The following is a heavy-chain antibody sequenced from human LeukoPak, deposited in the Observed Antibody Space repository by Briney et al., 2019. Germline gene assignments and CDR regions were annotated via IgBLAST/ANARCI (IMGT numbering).Heavy chain of an antibody. CDR2: INHSGST. J-gene: IGHJ5*02. Sequence: SETLSLTCAVYGGSFSGYYWSWIRQPPGKGLEWIGEINHSGSTNYNPSLKSRVTISVDTSKNQFSLKLSSVTAADTAVYYCARGSGWSTLWFDPWGQGTLVTVSS. D-gene: IGHD6-19*01. V-gene: IGHV4-34*01. CDR3: ARGSGWSTLWFDP. CDR1: GGSFSGYY.